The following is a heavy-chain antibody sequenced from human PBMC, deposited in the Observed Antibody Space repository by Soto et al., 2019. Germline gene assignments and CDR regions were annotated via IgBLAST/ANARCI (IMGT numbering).Heavy chain of an antibody. V-gene: IGHV3-74*01. Sequence: GGSPRLSCTASGFTFTSYWMHWVRQPPGKGLVWVSRISSDGSTTTYADSVKGRFTISRDNAKNTLYLQMNSLSDEDTAVYYCARPGSRGMITWFDPWGQGTLVTVSS. CDR1: GFTFTSYW. J-gene: IGHJ5*02. D-gene: IGHD3-16*01. CDR3: ARPGSRGMITWFDP. CDR2: ISSDGSTT.